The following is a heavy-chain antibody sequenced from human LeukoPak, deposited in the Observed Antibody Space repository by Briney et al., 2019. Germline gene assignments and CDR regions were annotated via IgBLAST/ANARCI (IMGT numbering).Heavy chain of an antibody. CDR2: IRYDGSKT. D-gene: IGHD2-15*01. CDR1: GFTFSTYG. V-gene: IGHV3-30*02. Sequence: PGGSLRLSCAASGFTFSTYGMHWVRQAPGKGLEWVTFIRYDGSKTYYADSVKGRFTISRDNSKNTLYLQMNSLSAEDTAIYYCARQPQVAHFDYWGQGTLVSVSS. CDR3: ARQPQVAHFDY. J-gene: IGHJ4*02.